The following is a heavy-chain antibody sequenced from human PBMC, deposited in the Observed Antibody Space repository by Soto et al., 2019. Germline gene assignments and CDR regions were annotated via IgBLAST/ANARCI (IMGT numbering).Heavy chain of an antibody. Sequence: AETLSLTCFVSGGSVSSHHCSFIRHFPVQGLEWVAYTSYTGNTNYNPSLQRGGTISLNTSKNQLPLKWTSMTPADAAVYYWARDMHAGFTHYFDPWGQGTLVTAPQ. CDR2: TSYTGNT. D-gene: IGHD1-26*01. V-gene: IGHV4-59*02. CDR3: ARDMHAGFTHYFDP. J-gene: IGHJ5*02. CDR1: GGSVSSHH.